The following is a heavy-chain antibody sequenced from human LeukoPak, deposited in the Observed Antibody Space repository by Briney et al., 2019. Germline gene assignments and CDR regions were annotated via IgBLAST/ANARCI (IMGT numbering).Heavy chain of an antibody. D-gene: IGHD1-26*01. V-gene: IGHV3-66*02. CDR1: GFTVRSNY. CDR2: IYSGGST. J-gene: IGHJ4*02. Sequence: GSLRLSCAASGFTVRSNYMSWVRQAPGKGLEWVSVIYSGGSTYYADSVKGRFTISRDNTKNTLYLQMNSLRAEDTVVYYCARDLRVGATTDYWGQGTLVTVSS. CDR3: ARDLRVGATTDY.